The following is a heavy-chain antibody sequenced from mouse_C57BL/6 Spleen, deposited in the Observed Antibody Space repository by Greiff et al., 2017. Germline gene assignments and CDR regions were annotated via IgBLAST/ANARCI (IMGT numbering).Heavy chain of an antibody. Sequence: EVNVVESGEGLVKPGGSLKLSCAASGFTFSSYAMSWVRQTPEKRLEWVAYISSGGDYIYYADTVKGRFTISRDNARNTLYLQMSSLKSEDTAMYYCTRDDYDYDEGLYYYAMDYWGQGTSVTVSS. V-gene: IGHV5-9-1*02. J-gene: IGHJ4*01. D-gene: IGHD2-4*01. CDR2: ISSGGDYI. CDR3: TRDDYDYDEGLYYYAMDY. CDR1: GFTFSSYA.